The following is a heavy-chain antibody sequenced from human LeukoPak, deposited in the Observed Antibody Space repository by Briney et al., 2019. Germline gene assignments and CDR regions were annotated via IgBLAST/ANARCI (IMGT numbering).Heavy chain of an antibody. J-gene: IGHJ3*02. Sequence: ASVKVSCKASGYTFTSYYMHWVRQAPGQGLEWMGGIIPISGTANYAQKFQGRVTITADKSTSTAYMELSSLRSEDTAVYYCARAGALDTGAFDIWGQGTMVTVSS. V-gene: IGHV1-69*06. CDR1: GYTFTSYY. CDR2: IIPISGTA. CDR3: ARAGALDTGAFDI. D-gene: IGHD3-10*01.